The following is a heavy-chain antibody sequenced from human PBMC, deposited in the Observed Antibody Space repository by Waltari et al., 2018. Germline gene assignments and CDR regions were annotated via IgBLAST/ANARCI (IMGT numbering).Heavy chain of an antibody. CDR1: GGSMNSDY. J-gene: IGHJ5*02. CDR3: ARFVPLRGLDL. D-gene: IGHD3-10*01. CDR2: IYYTGGP. Sequence: QVHLHESGPGLVKPWETLSLTCTASGGSMNSDYWTWIRQPPGTGLEWIGYIYYTGGPNYNPSLDSRVTISVDTSRKQCSLRLTSVTTADTAVYFCARFVPLRGLDLWGPGMLVSVSS. V-gene: IGHV4-59*01.